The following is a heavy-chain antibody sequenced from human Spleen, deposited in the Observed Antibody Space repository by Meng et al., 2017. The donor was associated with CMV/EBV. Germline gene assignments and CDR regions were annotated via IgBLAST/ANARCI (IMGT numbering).Heavy chain of an antibody. D-gene: IGHD2-2*01. J-gene: IGHJ6*02. CDR3: ARVTGYCNRASCSWEDYYYYAMDV. Sequence: GESLKISCAASGFTFSSYGVHWVRQTPGKGLEWVAFIRDDGTNKYYAASVRGRFTISRDNSKNTLYLQMNNLRPEDTAVYYCARVTGYCNRASCSWEDYYYYAMDVWGQGTTVTVSS. CDR2: IRDDGTNK. CDR1: GFTFSSYG. V-gene: IGHV3-30*02.